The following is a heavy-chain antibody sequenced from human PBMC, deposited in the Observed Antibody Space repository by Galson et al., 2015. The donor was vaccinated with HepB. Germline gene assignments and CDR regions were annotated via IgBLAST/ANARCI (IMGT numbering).Heavy chain of an antibody. CDR3: ARQSGRWLQLALDY. CDR1: GFTFSGSA. V-gene: IGHV3-73*01. CDR2: IRSQASNYAT. J-gene: IGHJ4*02. Sequence: SLRLSCAASGFTFSGSAIHWVRQTSGKGLAWVGRIRSQASNYATAYTASLKGRFTISRDDSKNTAYLHMRSLRTEDTAVYYCARQSGRWLQLALDYWGQGTLVTVSS. D-gene: IGHD5-24*01.